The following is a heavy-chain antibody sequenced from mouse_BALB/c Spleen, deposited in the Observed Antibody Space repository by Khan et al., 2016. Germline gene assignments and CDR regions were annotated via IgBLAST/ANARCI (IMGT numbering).Heavy chain of an antibody. J-gene: IGHJ4*01. V-gene: IGHV9-3-1*01. Sequence: QIQLVQSGPELKKPGETVKISCKASGYTFTNYGMNWVKQAPGKGLKWMGWINTYTGEPTYADAFKGRFAFSLETSASTAYLQIHNLKYEDTATYFCARGGYYYAMDYWGQGTSVTVSS. CDR3: ARGGYYYAMDY. CDR2: INTYTGEP. CDR1: GYTFTNYG. D-gene: IGHD2-2*01.